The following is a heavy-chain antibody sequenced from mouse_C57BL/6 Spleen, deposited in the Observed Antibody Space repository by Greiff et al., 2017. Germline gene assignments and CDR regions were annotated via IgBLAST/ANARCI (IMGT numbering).Heavy chain of an antibody. CDR1: GYSFTDYY. D-gene: IGHD2-3*01. CDR3: ARRYDGYYVYAMDY. CDR2: INPNNGGT. J-gene: IGHJ4*01. Sequence: EVQLQQSGPELVKPGASVKISCKASGYSFTDYYMNWVKQSHGKSLEWIGDINPNNGGTSYNQKFKGKATLTVDKSSSTAYMELRSPTSEDSAVYYCARRYDGYYVYAMDYWGQGTSVTVSS. V-gene: IGHV1-26*01.